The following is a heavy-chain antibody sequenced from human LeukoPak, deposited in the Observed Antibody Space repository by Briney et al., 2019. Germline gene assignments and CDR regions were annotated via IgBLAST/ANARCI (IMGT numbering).Heavy chain of an antibody. CDR2: LRYDGNNK. CDR1: GFTFSSYA. Sequence: GESLRLSCAASGFTFSSYAMHWVRQAPGKGLEWVGFLRYDGNNKYYVDSVKGRFTSSRDNSKNTLYLVMNSLRAEDTAVYYCAKETYDAFNLWGQGTLVTVSS. J-gene: IGHJ3*01. V-gene: IGHV3-30*02. CDR3: AKETYDAFNL.